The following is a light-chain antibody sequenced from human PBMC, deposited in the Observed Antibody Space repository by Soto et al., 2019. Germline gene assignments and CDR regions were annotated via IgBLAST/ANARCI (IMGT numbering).Light chain of an antibody. J-gene: IGLJ1*01. CDR3: CSYVGRNTYV. V-gene: IGLV2-11*01. CDR2: DVS. Sequence: QSVLTQPRSASGSPGQSITISCTRTSSDVGGYNYVSWYQQHPAKAPKLIIFDVSKRPSGVPNRFSGSKSGNTASLTISGLRAEDEADYYCCSYVGRNTYVFGTGTKVTVL. CDR1: SSDVGGYNY.